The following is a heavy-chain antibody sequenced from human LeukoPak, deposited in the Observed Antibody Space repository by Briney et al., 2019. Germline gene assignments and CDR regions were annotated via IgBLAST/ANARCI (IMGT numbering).Heavy chain of an antibody. CDR1: GGSFSGYY. D-gene: IGHD5-18*01. Sequence: SETLSLTCAVYGGSFSGYYWSWIRQPPGKGLEWIGYIYYSGSTNYNPSLKSRVTISVDTSKNQFSLKVSSVTAADTAVYYCARDRWLGYWGQGTLVTVSS. J-gene: IGHJ4*02. CDR2: IYYSGST. V-gene: IGHV4-59*01. CDR3: ARDRWLGY.